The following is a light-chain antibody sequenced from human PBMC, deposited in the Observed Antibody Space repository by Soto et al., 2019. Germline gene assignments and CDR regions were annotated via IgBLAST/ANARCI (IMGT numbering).Light chain of an antibody. CDR1: SSNIGAGYD. J-gene: IGLJ3*02. CDR2: GNS. CDR3: QAYDSSLSGWV. V-gene: IGLV1-40*01. Sequence: QPVLTQPPSVSGAPGQRVTISCTGSSSNIGAGYDVHWYQQLPGTAPKLLIYGNSNRPSGVPDRFSGSKSGTSASLAITGLQAEDGADYYCQAYDSSLSGWVFGGGTKVTVL.